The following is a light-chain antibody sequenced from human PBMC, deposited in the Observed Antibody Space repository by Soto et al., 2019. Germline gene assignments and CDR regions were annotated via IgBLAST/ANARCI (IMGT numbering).Light chain of an antibody. CDR1: QSISSW. CDR2: RAS. V-gene: IGKV1-5*03. CDR3: QHYDTYSGT. Sequence: IQMTQSPSTLSASLGDRVTITCRPSQSISSWLAWYQQKPGKAPNLLIYRASSLESGVPPWFSGRGAGSEFTLTISSLQPDDFATYYCQHYDTYSGTFGPGTEVDIK. J-gene: IGKJ3*01.